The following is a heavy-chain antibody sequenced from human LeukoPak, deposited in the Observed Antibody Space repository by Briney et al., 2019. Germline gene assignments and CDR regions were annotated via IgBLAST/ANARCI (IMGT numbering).Heavy chain of an antibody. D-gene: IGHD4-17*01. CDR1: GYTFTSYG. CDR2: ISAYNGNT. J-gene: IGHJ4*02. CDR3: ARDPTTVTTEGTPNFDY. V-gene: IGHV1-18*01. Sequence: GASVKVSCKASGYTFTSYGISWVRQAPGQGLEWMGWISAYNGNTNYAQKLQGRVTMTRDMSTSTVYMELSSLRSEDTAVYYCARDPTTVTTEGTPNFDYWGQGTLVTVSS.